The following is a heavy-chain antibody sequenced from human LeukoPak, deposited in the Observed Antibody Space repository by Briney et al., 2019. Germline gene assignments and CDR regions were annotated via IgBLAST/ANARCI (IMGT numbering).Heavy chain of an antibody. CDR3: ARVFEYSSSRWFDP. J-gene: IGHJ5*02. CDR2: IIPIFGTA. CDR1: GGTLSSYA. Sequence: VASVKVSCKASGGTLSSYAISWVRQAPGQGLEWMGGIIPIFGTANYAQKFQGRVTITTDESTSTAYMELSSLRSEDTAVYYCARVFEYSSSRWFDPWGQGTLVTVSS. D-gene: IGHD6-6*01. V-gene: IGHV1-69*05.